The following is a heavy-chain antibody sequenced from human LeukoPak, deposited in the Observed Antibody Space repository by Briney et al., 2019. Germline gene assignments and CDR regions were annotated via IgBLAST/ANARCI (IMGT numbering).Heavy chain of an antibody. CDR1: EFDFFSYG. V-gene: IGHV3-74*01. J-gene: IGHJ4*01. Sequence: GGSLRLSCVASEFDFFSYGMQWVRQAPGKGLVWVSRIFTDGSTTSYADSVKGRFTISRDNAKNTSYVEMKSLRVEDTAVYYCARELPREVTLDYWGQGTLVTVSP. D-gene: IGHD2-21*02. CDR2: IFTDGSTT. CDR3: ARELPREVTLDY.